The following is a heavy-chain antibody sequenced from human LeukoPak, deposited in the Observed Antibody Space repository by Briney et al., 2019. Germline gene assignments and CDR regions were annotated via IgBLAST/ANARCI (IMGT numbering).Heavy chain of an antibody. CDR1: GYTFINYY. CDR3: AREGYGSGRRLSMDV. CDR2: INPSGGST. V-gene: IGHV1-46*01. J-gene: IGHJ6*02. D-gene: IGHD3-10*01. Sequence: ASVKVSCKASGYTFINYYMRWVRQAPGQGLEWMGIINPSGGSTTYAQKIQGRVTLTTDTSTSTVYMELSSLRSDDTSVYYCAREGYGSGRRLSMDVWGQGTTVTVSS.